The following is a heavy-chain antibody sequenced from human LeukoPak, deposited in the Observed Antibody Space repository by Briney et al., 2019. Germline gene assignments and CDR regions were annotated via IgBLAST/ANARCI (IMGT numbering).Heavy chain of an antibody. CDR2: IKQDGSEK. Sequence: GGSLRLSCAASGFTFSNYWMSWVRQAPGKGLEWVANIKQDGSEKYYVDSVTGRFTISRDNAKNSLYLQMNSLRAEDTAVNYCARWATSYDFWGQGTLVTVSS. D-gene: IGHD3-10*01. J-gene: IGHJ4*02. V-gene: IGHV3-7*01. CDR3: ARWATSYDF. CDR1: GFTFSNYW.